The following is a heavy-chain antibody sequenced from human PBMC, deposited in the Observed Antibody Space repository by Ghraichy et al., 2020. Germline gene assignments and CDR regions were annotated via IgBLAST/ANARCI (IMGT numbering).Heavy chain of an antibody. D-gene: IGHD6-13*01. CDR3: ARTEGIEQRLLDY. J-gene: IGHJ4*02. Sequence: SETLSLTCAVYGGSFSGYYWSWIRQPPGKGLEWIGEINHSGSTNYNPSLKSRVTISVDTSKNQFSLKLSSVTAADTAVYYCARTEGIEQRLLDYWGQGTLVTVSS. CDR1: GGSFSGYY. CDR2: INHSGST. V-gene: IGHV4-34*01.